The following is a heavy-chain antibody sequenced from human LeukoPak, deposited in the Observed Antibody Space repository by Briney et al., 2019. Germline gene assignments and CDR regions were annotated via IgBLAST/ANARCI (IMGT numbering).Heavy chain of an antibody. CDR1: GYTFTSYY. CDR3: ARDGSGSYFGQFDY. V-gene: IGHV1-46*01. Sequence: ASVKVSCKASGYTFTSYYMHWVRQAPGQGLEWMGIINPSGGSTSYAQKFQGRVTMTRDTSISTAYMELSRLRSDDTAVYYCARDGSGSYFGQFDYWGQGTLVTVSS. D-gene: IGHD1-26*01. CDR2: INPSGGST. J-gene: IGHJ4*02.